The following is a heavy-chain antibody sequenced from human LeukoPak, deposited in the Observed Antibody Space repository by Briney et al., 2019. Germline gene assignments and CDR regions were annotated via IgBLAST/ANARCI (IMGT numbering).Heavy chain of an antibody. D-gene: IGHD1-1*01. CDR3: ARVAKERVGGVYYFDY. CDR2: IKQDGSEK. CDR1: GFTFSSYW. Sequence: GGSLRLSCAASGFTFSSYWMSWLRQAPGQGLEWVANIKQDGSEKYYVDSVKGRFTISRDNAKNSLYLQMNSLRAEDTAVYYCARVAKERVGGVYYFDYWGQGTLVTVSS. V-gene: IGHV3-7*01. J-gene: IGHJ4*02.